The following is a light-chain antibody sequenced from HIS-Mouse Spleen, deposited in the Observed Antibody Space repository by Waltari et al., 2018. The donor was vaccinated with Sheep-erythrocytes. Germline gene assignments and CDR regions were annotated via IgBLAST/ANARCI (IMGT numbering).Light chain of an antibody. Sequence: QSALTQPASVSGSPGQSITISCTGTSSDVGSYNLGSWYQQHPGKAPKRMIYEGSKRPSGVSNRFSGSKSGNTASLTISGLQAEDEADYYCCSYAGSSTFHVVFGGGTKLTVL. J-gene: IGLJ2*01. CDR3: CSYAGSSTFHVV. CDR2: EGS. V-gene: IGLV2-23*03. CDR1: SSDVGSYNL.